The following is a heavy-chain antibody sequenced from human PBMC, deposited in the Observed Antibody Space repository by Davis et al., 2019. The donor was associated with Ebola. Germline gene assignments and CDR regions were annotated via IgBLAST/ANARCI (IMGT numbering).Heavy chain of an antibody. CDR3: ARNSAPPDY. CDR1: GFTFSDYY. D-gene: IGHD6-6*01. J-gene: IGHJ4*02. CDR2: INHSGDSI. V-gene: IGHV3-11*01. Sequence: PGGPLRLSCAASGFTFSDYYMSWVRQAPGKGLEWISCINHSGDSIFYADFVKGRFTMSRDNAKNFLYLQLSSLRADDTAMYYCARNSAPPDYWGQGALVTVSS.